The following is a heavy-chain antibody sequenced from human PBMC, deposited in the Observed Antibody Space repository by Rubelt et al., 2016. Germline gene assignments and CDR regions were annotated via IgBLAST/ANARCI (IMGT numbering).Heavy chain of an antibody. CDR3: ARAQRIRLLMVYAPTFDY. J-gene: IGHJ4*02. CDR1: GYTFTSYA. CDR2: INAGNGNT. D-gene: IGHD2-8*01. V-gene: IGHV1-3*01. Sequence: QVQLVQPGAEVKKPGASVKVSCKASGYTFTSYAMHWVRQAPGQRLEWMGWINAGNGNTKYSQKFQGRVTITRDTSASTAYMELSSLRSEDTAVYYCARAQRIRLLMVYAPTFDYWGQGTLVTVSS.